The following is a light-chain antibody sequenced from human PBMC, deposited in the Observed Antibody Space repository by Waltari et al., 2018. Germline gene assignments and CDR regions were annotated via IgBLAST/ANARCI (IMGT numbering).Light chain of an antibody. V-gene: IGLV3-27*01. CDR3: YSVDDNKRV. Sequence: SYELTQPSSVSVSPGQTARITCSGDVLAKRYTRWFQQKPGQAPVLVIYKDGERPSGIPDRFSGSSSGTTVTLTISGAQVEDEADYYCYSVDDNKRVFGGGTKLTVL. CDR2: KDG. J-gene: IGLJ2*01. CDR1: VLAKRY.